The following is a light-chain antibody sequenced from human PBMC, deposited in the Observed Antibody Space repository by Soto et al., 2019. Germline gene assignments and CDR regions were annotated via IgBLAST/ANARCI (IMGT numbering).Light chain of an antibody. CDR3: SSYAGSNNFV. CDR2: EVS. V-gene: IGLV2-8*01. J-gene: IGLJ1*01. CDR1: ISDVGGYNY. Sequence: TQPPCASGSPGQSVTISCTGTISDVGGYNYVSWYQQHPGKAPRLMIYEVSKRPSGVPDRFSGSKSGNTASLTVSGLQAEDEADYYRSSYAGSNNFVFGTGTKVTVL.